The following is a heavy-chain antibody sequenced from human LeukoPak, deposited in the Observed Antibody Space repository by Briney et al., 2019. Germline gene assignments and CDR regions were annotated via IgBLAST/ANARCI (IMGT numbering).Heavy chain of an antibody. CDR1: GYTFTGYY. V-gene: IGHV1-2*02. CDR2: INPNSGGT. CDR3: ARTIAAAGGWFDP. Sequence: ASVKVSCKASGYTFTGYYMHWVRQAPGQGLKWMGWINPNSGGTNYAQKFQGRVTMTRDTSISTAYMELSRLRSDDTAVYYCARTIAAAGGWFDPWGQGTLVTVSS. J-gene: IGHJ5*02. D-gene: IGHD6-13*01.